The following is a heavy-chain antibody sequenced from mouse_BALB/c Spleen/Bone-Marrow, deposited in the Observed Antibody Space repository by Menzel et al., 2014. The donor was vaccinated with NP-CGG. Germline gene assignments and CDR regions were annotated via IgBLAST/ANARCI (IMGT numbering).Heavy chain of an antibody. CDR2: INPSNGRT. Sequence: SGAELVKPGASVKLSCKASGYTFTSYWMHWVKQRPGQGLEWIGEINPSNGRTNYNEKFKRKATLTVDKSSSTAYMQLSSLTSEDSAVYYCARTYFDYWGQGTTLTVSS. CDR3: ARTYFDY. J-gene: IGHJ2*01. CDR1: GYTFTSYW. V-gene: IGHV1S81*02.